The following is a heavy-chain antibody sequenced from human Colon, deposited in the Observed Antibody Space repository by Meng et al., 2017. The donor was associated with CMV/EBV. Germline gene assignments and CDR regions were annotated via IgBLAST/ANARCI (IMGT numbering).Heavy chain of an antibody. CDR1: GFTFSSYW. J-gene: IGHJ4*02. CDR3: ARDRLWFGEPDY. V-gene: IGHV3-74*01. CDR2: INSDGSST. Sequence: GGSLRLSCAASGFTFSSYWMHWVRQVPGKGLVWVSRINSDGSSTSYADSVKGRFTISRDNAKNTLYLQMNSLRADDTAVYYCARDRLWFGEPDYWGQGTLVTVSS. D-gene: IGHD3-10*01.